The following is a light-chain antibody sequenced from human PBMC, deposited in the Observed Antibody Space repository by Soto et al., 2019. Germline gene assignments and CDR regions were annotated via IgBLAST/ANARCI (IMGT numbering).Light chain of an antibody. Sequence: DIQMTQSPSSLSASVGDRVTITCRASQSISSYLNWYQQKPGKAPKLLIYAASRLQSGVPSRFSGSGSGTDYTLTISSLQPEAFATYSCQQSYSTLWTFGQGTKVDIK. CDR2: AAS. CDR3: QQSYSTLWT. CDR1: QSISSY. V-gene: IGKV1-39*01. J-gene: IGKJ1*01.